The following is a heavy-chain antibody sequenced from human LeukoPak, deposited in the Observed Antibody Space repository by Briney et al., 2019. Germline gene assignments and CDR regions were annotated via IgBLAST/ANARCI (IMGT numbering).Heavy chain of an antibody. D-gene: IGHD2-2*01. CDR1: AGSISSYY. J-gene: IGHJ5*02. Sequence: SETLSLTCTVSAGSISSYYWGSVRQPAGKGLEWIGRIYTSGITNYNPSLKSRVTMSVYTSKNQFSLKLSTVTAADTAVYYCARGGPRGVVVPAAIGRQNWFDPWGQGTLVTVSS. CDR2: IYTSGIT. V-gene: IGHV4-4*07. CDR3: ARGGPRGVVVPAAIGRQNWFDP.